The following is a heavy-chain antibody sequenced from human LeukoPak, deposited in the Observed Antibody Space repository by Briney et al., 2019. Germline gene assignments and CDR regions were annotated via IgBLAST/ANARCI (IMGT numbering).Heavy chain of an antibody. CDR3: AKVRRDFGVVQVFDY. D-gene: IGHD3-3*01. V-gene: IGHV3-7*03. CDR2: IKQDGSEK. J-gene: IGHJ4*02. Sequence: HPGGSLRLSCAASGFTFSSYWMSWVRQAPGKGLEWVANIKQDGSEKYYVDSVKGRFTISRDNAKNSLYLQMNSLRAEDTAVYYCAKVRRDFGVVQVFDYWGQGTLVTVSS. CDR1: GFTFSSYW.